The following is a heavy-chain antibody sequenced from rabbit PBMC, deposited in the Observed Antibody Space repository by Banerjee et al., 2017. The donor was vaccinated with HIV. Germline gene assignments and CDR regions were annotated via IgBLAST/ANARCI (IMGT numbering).Heavy chain of an antibody. D-gene: IGHD4-1*01. J-gene: IGHJ4*01. Sequence: QSLEESGGDLVKPGASLTLTCTASGFDFSSNAICWVRQAPGKGLEWIGTIYAGSSGSAYYASWVKGRFPISKTSSTTVTLQMTSLTAADTATYFCARDLAGVIGWNFNLWGPGTLVTVS. CDR3: ARDLAGVIGWNFNL. CDR1: GFDFSSNA. V-gene: IGHV1S40*01. CDR2: IYAGSSGSA.